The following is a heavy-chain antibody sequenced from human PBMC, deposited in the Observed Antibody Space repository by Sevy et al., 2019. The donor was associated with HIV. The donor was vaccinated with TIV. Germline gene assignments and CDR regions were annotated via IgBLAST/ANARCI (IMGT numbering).Heavy chain of an antibody. CDR2: IFNDGKTK. D-gene: IGHD2-21*02. CDR1: GFIFSRYG. J-gene: IGHJ4*02. V-gene: IGHV3-33*01. CDR3: ARESGSDWYLDS. Sequence: GGSLRLSCKASGFIFSRYGVHWVRQAPGKGPEWVASIFNDGKTKYYGDPVKGRFTISRDDSKNTLYLQMDSLRAEDTAVYYCARESGSDWYLDSWGQGTLVTVSS.